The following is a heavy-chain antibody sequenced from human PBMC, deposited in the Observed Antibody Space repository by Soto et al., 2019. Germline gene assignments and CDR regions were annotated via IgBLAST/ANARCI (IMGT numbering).Heavy chain of an antibody. D-gene: IGHD6-19*01. Sequence: SETLSLTCEVFGDSVNSDNYYRTLIRQPPGKDLEWIGNIYFSGSTYYNPSLNSRVTLPIDTSKNHFSLKLTSVTAADTAMYYCARHRAVPGLDYWGQGTLVTVSS. V-gene: IGHV4-39*01. CDR2: IYFSGST. CDR3: ARHRAVPGLDY. J-gene: IGHJ4*02. CDR1: GDSVNSDNYY.